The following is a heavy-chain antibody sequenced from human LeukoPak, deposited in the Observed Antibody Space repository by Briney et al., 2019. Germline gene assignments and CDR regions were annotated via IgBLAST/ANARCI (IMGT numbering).Heavy chain of an antibody. V-gene: IGHV3-30*03. J-gene: IGHJ4*02. CDR2: ISEDGRHN. CDR1: GFTFSSYS. D-gene: IGHD2-8*01. CDR3: ARVYLERLTAGYFDH. Sequence: GGSLRLSCAASGFTFSSYSMNWVRQAPGKGLEWVAVISEDGRHNYYADSVKGRFTISRDNSKSTLYLQTNSLRDDDSAAYFCARVYLERLTAGYFDHWGQGTQVTVSP.